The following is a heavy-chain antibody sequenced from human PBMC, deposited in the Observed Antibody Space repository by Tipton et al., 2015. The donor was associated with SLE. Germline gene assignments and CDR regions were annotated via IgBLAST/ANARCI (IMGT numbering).Heavy chain of an antibody. V-gene: IGHV1-18*01. Sequence: QLVQSGAELKKPGASVKVSCKASGYTFTSYGISWVRQAPGQGLEWMGWIRAYNGNINYAQKLQGRVTMTTDTSTITPYMELRSLRSDDTAVYYCARARVVVPAAILRADWFDPWGQGTLVTVSS. CDR2: IRAYNGNI. CDR1: GYTFTSYG. J-gene: IGHJ5*02. CDR3: ARARVVVPAAILRADWFDP. D-gene: IGHD2-2*01.